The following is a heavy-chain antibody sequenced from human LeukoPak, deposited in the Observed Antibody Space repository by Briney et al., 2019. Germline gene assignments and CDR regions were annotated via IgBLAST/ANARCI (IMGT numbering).Heavy chain of an antibody. CDR2: INHSGST. V-gene: IGHV4-34*01. Sequence: SETLSLTCAVYGVSFSGYYWSWIRQPPGKGLEWIGEINHSGSTNYNPSLKSRVTISVDTSKNQFSLKLSSVTAADTAVYYCARGYCSSTSCLGWFDPWGQGTLVTVSS. CDR3: ARGYCSSTSCLGWFDP. J-gene: IGHJ5*02. D-gene: IGHD2-2*01. CDR1: GVSFSGYY.